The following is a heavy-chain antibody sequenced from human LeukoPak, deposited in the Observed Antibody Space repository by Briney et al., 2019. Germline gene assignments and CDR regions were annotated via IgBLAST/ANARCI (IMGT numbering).Heavy chain of an antibody. D-gene: IGHD5-24*01. V-gene: IGHV4-39*01. CDR1: GGSISSSSYY. J-gene: IGHJ6*03. CDR2: IYYSGST. Sequence: RPSETLSLTCSVSGGSISSSSYYWGWIRQPPGKGLEWIGSIYYSGSTYYKPPLRSRVTISVDTSKSQFSLKLSSVTAADTAVYYCARHQGGDGYNYYYYYMDVWGKGTTVTVSS. CDR3: ARHQGGDGYNYYYYYMDV.